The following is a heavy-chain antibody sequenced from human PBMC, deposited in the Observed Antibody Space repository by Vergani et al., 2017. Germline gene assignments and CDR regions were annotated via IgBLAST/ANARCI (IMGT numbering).Heavy chain of an antibody. Sequence: QMQLVESGGGVVQPGGSLRLSCVASGFSFSTYGMNWVRQTPGKGLEWVAFIRYDGTTKYSADSVKGRFTISRDSSKTTLYLQMNSLSAGDTAVYYCAKANPLNSGYDYLYYYHAMDVWGQGTTVTVSS. CDR1: GFSFSTYG. D-gene: IGHD5-12*01. V-gene: IGHV3-30*02. J-gene: IGHJ6*02. CDR3: AKANPLNSGYDYLYYYHAMDV. CDR2: IRYDGTTK.